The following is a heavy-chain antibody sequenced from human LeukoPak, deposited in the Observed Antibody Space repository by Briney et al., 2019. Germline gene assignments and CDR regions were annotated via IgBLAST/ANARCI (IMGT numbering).Heavy chain of an antibody. D-gene: IGHD3-10*01. CDR2: ISWNSGSI. V-gene: IGHV3-9*01. CDR1: GFTFDDYA. Sequence: PGGSLRLSCAASGFTFDDYAMHWVRQAPGKGLEWVSGISWNSGSIGYADSVKGRFTISRDNAKNSLYPQMNSLRAEDTAVYYCARDGYYCGSGSYYDYFDYWGQGTLVTVSS. CDR3: ARDGYYCGSGSYYDYFDY. J-gene: IGHJ4*02.